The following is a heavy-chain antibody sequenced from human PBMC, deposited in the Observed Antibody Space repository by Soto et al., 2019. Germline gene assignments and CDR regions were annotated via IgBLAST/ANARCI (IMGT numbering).Heavy chain of an antibody. CDR3: AKDQSGFWSGYYIVMGAFDI. Sequence: GGSLRLSCAASGFTFSSYAMSWVRQAPGKGLEWVSAISGSGGSTYYADSVKGRFTISRDNSKNTLYLQMNSLRAEDTAVYYCAKDQSGFWSGYYIVMGAFDIWGQGTMVTVSS. J-gene: IGHJ3*02. D-gene: IGHD3-3*01. CDR1: GFTFSSYA. V-gene: IGHV3-23*01. CDR2: ISGSGGST.